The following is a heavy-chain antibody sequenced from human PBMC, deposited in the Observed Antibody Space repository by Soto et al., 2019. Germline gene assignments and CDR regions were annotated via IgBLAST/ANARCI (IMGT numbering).Heavy chain of an antibody. J-gene: IGHJ6*03. CDR3: ASVGGSGSYYYYYYYMDV. CDR2: IYYSGST. CDR1: GGSISSSSYY. V-gene: IGHV4-39*01. D-gene: IGHD3-10*01. Sequence: SETLSLTCTVSGGSISSSSYYWGWIRQPPGKGLEWIGSIYYSGSTYYNPSLKSRVTISVDTSKNQFSLKLSSVTAADTAVYYCASVGGSGSYYYYYYYMDVWGKGTTVTV.